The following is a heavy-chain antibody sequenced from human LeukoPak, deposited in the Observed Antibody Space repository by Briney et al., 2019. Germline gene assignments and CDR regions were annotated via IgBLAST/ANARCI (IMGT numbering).Heavy chain of an antibody. CDR1: GFTFSSYS. J-gene: IGHJ4*02. Sequence: GGSLRLSCAASGFTFSSYSMNWVRQAPGKGLEWVSSISSSSSYIYYADSVKGRFTISRDNAKNSLYLQMNSLRAEDTAVYYCARDYLEGGFSDYWGQGTLVTVSS. CDR3: ARDYLEGGFSDY. D-gene: IGHD1-1*01. CDR2: ISSSSSYI. V-gene: IGHV3-21*01.